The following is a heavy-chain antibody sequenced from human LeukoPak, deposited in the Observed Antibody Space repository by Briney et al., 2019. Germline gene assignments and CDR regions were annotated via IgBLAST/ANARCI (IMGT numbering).Heavy chain of an antibody. J-gene: IGHJ4*02. Sequence: GGSLILSCAASGFTFSSYGMHWVRQAPGKGLEWVAFIRFDGSNKYYADSVKGRFTISRDNSKNTLYLQMNSLRAEDTAMYYCAKIVGATTYFDYWGQGTLVTVPS. D-gene: IGHD1-26*01. CDR2: IRFDGSNK. V-gene: IGHV3-30*02. CDR1: GFTFSSYG. CDR3: AKIVGATTYFDY.